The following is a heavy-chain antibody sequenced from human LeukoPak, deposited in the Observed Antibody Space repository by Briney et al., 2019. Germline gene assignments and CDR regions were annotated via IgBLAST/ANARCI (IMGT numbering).Heavy chain of an antibody. D-gene: IGHD3-10*01. J-gene: IGHJ4*02. CDR3: AREHMVRGVINR. CDR1: GGSISNYY. V-gene: IGHV4-59*12. CDR2: IYYSGST. Sequence: PSETLSLTCTVSGGSISNYYWSWIRQPPGKGLEWIGYIYYSGSTNYNPSLESRVTVSVDTSKNQFSLKLSSVTAADTAVYYCAREHMVRGVINRWGQGALVTVSS.